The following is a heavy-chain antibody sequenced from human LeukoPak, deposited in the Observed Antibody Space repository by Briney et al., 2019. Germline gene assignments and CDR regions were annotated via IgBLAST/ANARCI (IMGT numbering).Heavy chain of an antibody. CDR1: GGSISSYY. Sequence: PSETLSLTCTVSGGSISSYYWSWIRQPPGKGLEWIGYIYYSGSTNYNPSLKSRVTISVDTSKNQFSLKLSSVTAADTAVYYCARERDYYDSSGYYYYFDYWGQGTLVTVPS. V-gene: IGHV4-59*12. CDR3: ARERDYYDSSGYYYYFDY. D-gene: IGHD3-22*01. CDR2: IYYSGST. J-gene: IGHJ4*02.